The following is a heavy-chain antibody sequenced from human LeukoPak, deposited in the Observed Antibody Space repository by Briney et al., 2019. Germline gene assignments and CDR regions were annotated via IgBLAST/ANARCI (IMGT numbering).Heavy chain of an antibody. CDR3: ARAYSSSPYYFDY. J-gene: IGHJ4*02. CDR2: IYTSGST. CDR1: GGSISSGSYY. Sequence: SETLSLTCTVSGGSISSGSYYWSWIRQPAGKGLEWIGRIYTSGSTYYNPSLKSRVTISVGTSKNQFSLKLSSVTAADTAVYYCARAYSSSPYYFDYWGQGTLVTVSS. V-gene: IGHV4-61*02. D-gene: IGHD6-6*01.